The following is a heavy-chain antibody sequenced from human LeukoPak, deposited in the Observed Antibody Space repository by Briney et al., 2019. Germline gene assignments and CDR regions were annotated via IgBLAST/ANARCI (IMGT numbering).Heavy chain of an antibody. CDR2: ISSSSSYI. Sequence: GGSLRLSCAASGFTFSSYSMNWVRQAPGKGLEWVSSISSSSSYIYYADSVKGRFTISRDNAKNSLYLQMNSLRAEDTAVYYCASQDPAAGTGYFDYWGQGNPGHRLL. V-gene: IGHV3-21*01. CDR3: ASQDPAAGTGYFDY. CDR1: GFTFSSYS. J-gene: IGHJ4*02. D-gene: IGHD6-13*01.